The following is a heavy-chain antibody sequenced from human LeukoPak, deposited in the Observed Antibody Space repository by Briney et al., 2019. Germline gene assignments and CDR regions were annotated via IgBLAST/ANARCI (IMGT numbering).Heavy chain of an antibody. V-gene: IGHV1-58*02. D-gene: IGHD3-10*01. Sequence: TSVKVSCKASVFTFTSSAMQGVRQARGQHLEWIGWIVVGSGNTNYAQKLQGRVTMTTDTSTSTAYMELRSLRSDDTAVYYCARDVSVGYFDYWGQGTLVTVSS. CDR2: IVVGSGNT. CDR3: ARDVSVGYFDY. CDR1: VFTFTSSA. J-gene: IGHJ4*02.